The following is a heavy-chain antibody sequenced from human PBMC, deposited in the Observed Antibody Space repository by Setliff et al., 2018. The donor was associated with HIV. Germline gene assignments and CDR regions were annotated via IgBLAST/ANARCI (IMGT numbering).Heavy chain of an antibody. CDR1: GFTFSSYS. CDR2: ISGSGGSA. Sequence: GGSLRLSCAASGFTFSSYSMNWVRQAPGKGLEWVSTISGSGGSAYYADSVKGRFTISRDNSKNTLYLQMNSLRAEDTAVYYCATDCAVVGGTGSLDSWGQGTLVTVSS. V-gene: IGHV3-23*01. J-gene: IGHJ4*02. D-gene: IGHD1-26*01. CDR3: ATDCAVVGGTGSLDS.